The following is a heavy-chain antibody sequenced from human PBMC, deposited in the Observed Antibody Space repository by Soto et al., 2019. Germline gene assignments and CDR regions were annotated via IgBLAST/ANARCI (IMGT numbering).Heavy chain of an antibody. CDR1: GGSVTGGTFF. J-gene: IGHJ5*02. V-gene: IGHV4-61*01. Sequence: SETLSLTCSVSGGSVTGGTFFWSWIRQPPGKGLEWIGYISYTGSTNYNPSLKSRVTISTDTSKNQFSLKLSSVNAADTAIYYCARGDALNWFDPWGQGTLVTVSS. CDR3: ARGDALNWFDP. CDR2: ISYTGST.